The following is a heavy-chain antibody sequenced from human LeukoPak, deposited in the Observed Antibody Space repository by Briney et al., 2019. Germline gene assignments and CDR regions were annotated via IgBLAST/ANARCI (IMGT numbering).Heavy chain of an antibody. CDR3: ARDPHRLSPRDYYYYMDV. CDR2: IKQDGSEK. CDR1: GFTFSSYW. J-gene: IGHJ6*03. V-gene: IGHV3-7*01. Sequence: GGSLRLSCAASGFTFSSYWMSWVRQAPGKGLEWVANIKQDGSEKYYVDSVKGRFTISRDNAKNSLYLQMNSLRAEDTAVYYCARDPHRLSPRDYYYYMDVWGKGTTVTVSS.